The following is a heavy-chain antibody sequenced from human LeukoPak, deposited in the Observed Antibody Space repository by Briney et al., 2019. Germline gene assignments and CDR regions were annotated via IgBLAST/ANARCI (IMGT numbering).Heavy chain of an antibody. J-gene: IGHJ4*02. CDR3: ARDSAIVVVIHFDY. D-gene: IGHD3-22*01. CDR2: MNPNSGNT. Sequence: ASVKVSCKASGYTFTSYDINWVRQATGQGLEWMGWMNPNSGNTGYAQKFQGRVTMTTDTSTSTAYMELRSLRSDDTAVYYCARDSAIVVVIHFDYWGQGTLVTVSS. CDR1: GYTFTSYD. V-gene: IGHV1-8*02.